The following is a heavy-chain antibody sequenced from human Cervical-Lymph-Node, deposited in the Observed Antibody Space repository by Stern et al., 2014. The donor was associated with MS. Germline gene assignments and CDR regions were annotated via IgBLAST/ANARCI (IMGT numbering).Heavy chain of an antibody. D-gene: IGHD1-1*01. CDR3: ARDTSSPERSDW. Sequence: EVQLVESGGGVLQPGGSVRLSCTASGFTVSRDYMTWVRQAPGKGLEWVSLITNVGSTFYTDSVKGRFTISRDDSKNTVYLHMTSLRAEDTAMYYCARDTSSPERSDWWGQGTLVTVSS. CDR2: ITNVGST. CDR1: GFTVSRDY. V-gene: IGHV3-53*01. J-gene: IGHJ4*02.